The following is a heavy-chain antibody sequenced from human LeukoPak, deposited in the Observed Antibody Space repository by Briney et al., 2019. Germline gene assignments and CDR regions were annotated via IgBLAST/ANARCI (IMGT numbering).Heavy chain of an antibody. V-gene: IGHV4-34*01. CDR2: INHSGST. J-gene: IGHJ5*02. CDR3: ARYIVVVPAAKNSNWFDP. D-gene: IGHD2-2*01. CDR1: GGSFSGYY. Sequence: SETLSLTCAAYGGSFSGYYWSWIRQPPGKGLEWIGEINHSGSTNYNPSLKSRVTISVDTSKNQFSLKLSSVTAADTAVYYCARYIVVVPAAKNSNWFDPWGQGTLVTVSS.